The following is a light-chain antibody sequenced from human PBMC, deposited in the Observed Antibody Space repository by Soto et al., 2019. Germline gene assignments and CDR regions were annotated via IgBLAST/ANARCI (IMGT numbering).Light chain of an antibody. CDR3: QQRSNWPIT. CDR2: DAS. V-gene: IGKV3-11*01. Sequence: TQSQSSLSVTALEIATCSCRASQSISTFLAWYQQKPGQAPRLLIYDASNRATGIPARFSGSGSGTDFTLTISSLEPEDFAVYYCQQRSNWPITFGQGTRLEIK. CDR1: QSISTF. J-gene: IGKJ5*01.